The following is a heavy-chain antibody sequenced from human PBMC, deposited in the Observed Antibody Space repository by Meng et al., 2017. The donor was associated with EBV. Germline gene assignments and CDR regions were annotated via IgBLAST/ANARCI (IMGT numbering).Heavy chain of an antibody. J-gene: IGHJ4*02. V-gene: IGHV4-39*07. CDR2: IYYSGST. CDR1: GGSISSSSYY. Sequence: QLQLQESGPGLVKPSEXLSLTCTVSGGSISSSSYYWGWIRQPPGKGLEWIGSIYYSGSTYYNPSLKSRVTISVDTSKNQFPLKLSSVTAADTAVYYCARSSPVRFGELSNWGQGTLVTVSS. CDR3: ARSSPVRFGELSN. D-gene: IGHD3-10*01.